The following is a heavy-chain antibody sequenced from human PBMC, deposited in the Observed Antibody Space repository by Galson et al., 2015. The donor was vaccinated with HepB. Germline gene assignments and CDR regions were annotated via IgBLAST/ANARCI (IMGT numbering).Heavy chain of an antibody. V-gene: IGHV4-59*08. CDR1: GGSISSYY. D-gene: IGHD3-22*01. CDR3: ARLSNYYYDSSAYYQGGYFDL. J-gene: IGHJ2*01. Sequence: ETLSLTCTVSGGSISSYYWSWIRQPPGKGLEWIGFIYSSGGSNQNPSLRSRVTISVDMSKSQVSLRLRSVTAADTAVYYCARLSNYYYDSSAYYQGGYFDLWGRGALVTVSS. CDR2: IYSSGGS.